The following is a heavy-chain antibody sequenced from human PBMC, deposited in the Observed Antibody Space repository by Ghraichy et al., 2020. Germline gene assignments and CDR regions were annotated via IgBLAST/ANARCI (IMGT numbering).Heavy chain of an antibody. J-gene: IGHJ6*02. D-gene: IGHD2-8*01. CDR3: ARGQYCTNGVCRKYYYYGMDV. Sequence: SETLSLTCAVYGGSFSGYYWSWIRQPPGKGLEWIGEINHSGSTNYNPSLKSRVTISVDTSKNQFSLKLSSVTAADTAVYYCARGQYCTNGVCRKYYYYGMDVWGQGTTVTVSS. CDR2: INHSGST. CDR1: GGSFSGYY. V-gene: IGHV4-34*01.